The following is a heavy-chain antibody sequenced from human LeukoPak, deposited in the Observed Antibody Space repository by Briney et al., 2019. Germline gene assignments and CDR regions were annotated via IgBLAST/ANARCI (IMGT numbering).Heavy chain of an antibody. CDR2: IYSGGST. CDR1: GFTVSSNY. Sequence: GGSLRLSCSASGFTVSSNYMSWVRQAPGKGLEWVSVIYSGGSTYYADSVKGRFTISRDNSKNTLSLQMNSLRAEDTAVYYCARDQVPGTIDYWGQGTLVTVSS. CDR3: ARDQVPGTIDY. D-gene: IGHD6-13*01. J-gene: IGHJ4*02. V-gene: IGHV3-53*01.